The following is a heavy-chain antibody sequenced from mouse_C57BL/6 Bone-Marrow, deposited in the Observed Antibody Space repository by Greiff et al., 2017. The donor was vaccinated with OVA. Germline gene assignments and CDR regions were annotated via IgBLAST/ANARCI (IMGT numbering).Heavy chain of an antibody. J-gene: IGHJ4*01. CDR3: AREGRYYAMDY. D-gene: IGHD1-1*01. CDR2: ISNGGGST. V-gene: IGHV5-12*01. Sequence: EVKLVESGGGLVQPGGSLKLSCAASGFTFSDYYMYWVRQTPEKRLEWVAYISNGGGSTYYPDTVKGRFTISRDNAKNTLYLQMSRLKSEDTAMYYCAREGRYYAMDYWGQGTSVTVSS. CDR1: GFTFSDYY.